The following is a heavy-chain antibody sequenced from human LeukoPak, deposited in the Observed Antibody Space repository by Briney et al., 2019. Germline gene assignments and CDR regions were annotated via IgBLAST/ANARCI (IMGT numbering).Heavy chain of an antibody. D-gene: IGHD3-3*01. CDR3: ALRNFGIGYHI. V-gene: IGHV4-61*02. CDR1: GGSMSSSDYH. J-gene: IGHJ3*02. CDR2: IFKGVST. Sequence: SETLSLTCTVSGGSMSSSDYHWTWLRQPDGKGLEWIGRIFKGVSTNYNPSLKSRATISQDTSKNQFSLDLTSVTAADTAVYYCALRNFGIGYHIWGQGTLVTVSS.